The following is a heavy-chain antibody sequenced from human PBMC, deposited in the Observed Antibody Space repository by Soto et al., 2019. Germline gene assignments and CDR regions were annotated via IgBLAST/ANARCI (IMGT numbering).Heavy chain of an antibody. D-gene: IGHD2-15*01. CDR3: ARDDVLCDGGRCYGIPLDV. CDR1: GFPYSYVW. Sequence: GGSLRLSCAASGFPYSYVWMNWVRQTPGRGLEWVGRIKSKNDGGTADIAAPVKGRFIISRDTSENTLHLQMDSLRVEDTAVYYCARDDVLCDGGRCYGIPLDVWGKGTTVTVSS. V-gene: IGHV3-15*07. J-gene: IGHJ6*04. CDR2: IKSKNDGGTA.